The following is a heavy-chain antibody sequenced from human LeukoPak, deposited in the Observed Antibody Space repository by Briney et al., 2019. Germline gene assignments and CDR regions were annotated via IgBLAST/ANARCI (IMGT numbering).Heavy chain of an antibody. J-gene: IGHJ4*02. CDR2: INPNSGGT. CDR3: ARPTGGFGGVSHFDY. Sequence: ASVKVSCKASGNIFTGYYMHWVRQAPGQGLEWMGWINPNSGGTNYAQKFQGRVTMTRDTSISTAYMELSRLRSDDTAVYYCARPTGGFGGVSHFDYWGQGTLVTVSS. D-gene: IGHD3-16*01. CDR1: GNIFTGYY. V-gene: IGHV1-2*02.